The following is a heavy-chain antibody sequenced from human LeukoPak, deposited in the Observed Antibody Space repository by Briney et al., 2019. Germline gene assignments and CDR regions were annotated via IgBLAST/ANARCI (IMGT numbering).Heavy chain of an antibody. CDR3: ASDYDSSGYYYA. J-gene: IGHJ5*02. D-gene: IGHD3-22*01. CDR1: GYSISSGYY. CDR2: IYHSGST. Sequence: SETLSLTCTVSGYSISSGYYWGWIRQPPGKWLEWIGSIYHSGSTYYNPSLKSRVTISVDTSKNQFSLKLSSVTAADTAVYYCASDYDSSGYYYAWGQGTLVTVSS. V-gene: IGHV4-38-2*02.